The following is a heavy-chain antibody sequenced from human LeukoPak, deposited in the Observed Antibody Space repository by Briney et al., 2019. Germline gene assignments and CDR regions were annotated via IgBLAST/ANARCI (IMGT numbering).Heavy chain of an antibody. J-gene: IGHJ5*02. V-gene: IGHV1-69*01. D-gene: IGHD2-8*01. CDR2: IIPIFGTA. CDR1: GGTFSSYA. Sequence: SVKVSCKASGGTFSSYAISWVRQAPGQGLEWMGGIIPIFGTANYAQKFQGRVTITADESTSTAYMELSSLRSEDTAVYYCARVGGYCTNGVVLCRPIAENNWFDPWGQGTLVTVSS. CDR3: ARVGGYCTNGVVLCRPIAENNWFDP.